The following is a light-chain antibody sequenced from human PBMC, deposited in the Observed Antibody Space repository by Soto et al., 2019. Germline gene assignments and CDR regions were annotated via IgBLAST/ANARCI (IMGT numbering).Light chain of an antibody. J-gene: IGLJ1*01. CDR3: NSYTRSTKYV. CDR2: EVT. V-gene: IGLV2-14*01. Sequence: QSVLTQPASVSGSPGQSITVSCTGTSSDVGAYDYVSWDQHHPGKAPKLIIYEVTNRPSGVSNRFSGSKSGNTASLTISGLQAEDEADYYCNSYTRSTKYVFGTGTKVTVL. CDR1: SSDVGAYDY.